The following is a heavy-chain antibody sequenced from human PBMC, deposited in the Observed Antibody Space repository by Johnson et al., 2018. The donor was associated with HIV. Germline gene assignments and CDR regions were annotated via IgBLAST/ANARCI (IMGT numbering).Heavy chain of an antibody. CDR3: AKDLGGSYLGTISHAFDI. Sequence: QEQLVESGGGLVKPGGSLRLSCAASGFTFSDYYMSWIRQAPGKGLEWVSSITSSGSVIHYADSVKGRFTISRDNAKNSLYLVMNSLRAEDTAVYYCAKDLGGSYLGTISHAFDIWGQGTMVTVSS. V-gene: IGHV3-11*04. CDR2: ITSSGSVI. CDR1: GFTFSDYY. D-gene: IGHD1-26*01. J-gene: IGHJ3*02.